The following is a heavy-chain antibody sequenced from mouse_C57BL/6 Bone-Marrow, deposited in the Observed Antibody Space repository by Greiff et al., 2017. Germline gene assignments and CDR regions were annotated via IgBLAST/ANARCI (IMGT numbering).Heavy chain of an antibody. V-gene: IGHV14-3*01. J-gene: IGHJ2*01. D-gene: IGHD1-1*01. CDR2: IDPANGNT. Sequence: EVQLQQSVAELVRPGASVKLSCTASGFNIKNTYMHWVKQRPEQGLEWIGRIDPANGNTKYAPKFQGKATITADTSSNTAYLQLSSLTSEDTALYYCDRSCGDYYGSSYFDYWGQGTTLTVSA. CDR1: GFNIKNTY. CDR3: DRSCGDYYGSSYFDY.